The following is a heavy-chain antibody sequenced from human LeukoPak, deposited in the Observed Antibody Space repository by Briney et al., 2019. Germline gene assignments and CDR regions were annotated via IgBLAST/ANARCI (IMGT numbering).Heavy chain of an antibody. CDR1: GDSISSGNW. CDR3: ARGVGGTIVYYFDY. J-gene: IGHJ4*02. CDR2: IAHTGST. V-gene: IGHV4-4*02. D-gene: IGHD6-19*01. Sequence: PSGTLSLSCEVSGDSISSGNWWSWVRQPPGKGLEWIGEIAHTGSTKYNPSLKSRVSMSLDYSKNQFSLRLISVTAADTAVYYCARGVGGTIVYYFDYWGQGTLVTVSS.